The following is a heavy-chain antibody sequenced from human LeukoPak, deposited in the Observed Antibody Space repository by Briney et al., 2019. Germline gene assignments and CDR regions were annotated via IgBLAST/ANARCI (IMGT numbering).Heavy chain of an antibody. CDR1: GGTFSIYA. CDR2: IIPILGIA. J-gene: IGHJ4*02. Sequence: GASVNVSCKASGGTFSIYAISWVRQAPGQGLEWMGRIIPILGIANHAQKFQGRVTITADKSTSTAYMELSSLRSEDTAVYYCARQQLAQIYYFDYWGQGTLVTVSS. V-gene: IGHV1-69*04. CDR3: ARQQLAQIYYFDY. D-gene: IGHD6-13*01.